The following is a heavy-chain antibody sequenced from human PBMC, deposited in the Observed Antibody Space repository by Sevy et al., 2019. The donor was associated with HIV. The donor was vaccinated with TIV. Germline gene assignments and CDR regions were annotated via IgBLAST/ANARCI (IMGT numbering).Heavy chain of an antibody. CDR2: IDPYNGKT. CDR1: GYTFTSYG. Sequence: ASVKVSCKASGYTFTSYGISWVRQAPGQGLEWMGWIDPYNGKTNYAQKLQGRVTMTTDTSTSTAYMEVRSLGSDDTAVYYCARGYNWNINFDYWGQGTLVTVSS. D-gene: IGHD1-1*01. V-gene: IGHV1-18*01. CDR3: ARGYNWNINFDY. J-gene: IGHJ4*02.